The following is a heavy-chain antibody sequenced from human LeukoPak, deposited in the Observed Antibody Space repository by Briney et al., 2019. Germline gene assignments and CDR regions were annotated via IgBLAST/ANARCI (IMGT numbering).Heavy chain of an antibody. J-gene: IGHJ3*02. D-gene: IGHD5-12*01. CDR1: GFTFSSYA. Sequence: GGSLRLSCAASGFTFSSYAMSWVRQAPGKGLEWVSVISGSGTNTYYADSVKGRFTISRDNSKNTLYLQMDSLRAEDTAVYYCAKHVDIVATVANDAFDIWGQGTMVTVSS. CDR3: AKHVDIVATVANDAFDI. CDR2: ISGSGTNT. V-gene: IGHV3-23*01.